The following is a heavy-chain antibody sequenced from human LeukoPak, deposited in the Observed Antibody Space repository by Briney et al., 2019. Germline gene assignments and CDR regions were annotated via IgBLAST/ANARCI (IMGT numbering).Heavy chain of an antibody. CDR3: ARMTTVTTN. CDR2: INPYSGAT. D-gene: IGHD4-17*01. Sequence: ASVKVSCKASGYTFRDYYIHWVRQAPGQGLEWMGWINPYSGATNSAQKFQGRVTMTRDTPITTAYMQLSRLTSDDTAVYYCARMTTVTTNWGQGTLVTVSS. CDR1: GYTFRDYY. V-gene: IGHV1-2*02. J-gene: IGHJ4*02.